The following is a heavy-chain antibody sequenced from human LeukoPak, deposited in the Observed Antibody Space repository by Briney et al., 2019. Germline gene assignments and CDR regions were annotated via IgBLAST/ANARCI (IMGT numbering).Heavy chain of an antibody. CDR2: IYYSGST. CDR1: GGSISSYY. V-gene: IGHV4-59*12. J-gene: IGHJ4*02. CDR3: ARGGGPDGAASY. Sequence: PSETLSLTCTVSGGSISSYYWSWIRQPPGKGLEWIGYIYYSGSTNYNPSLKSRVTISVDTSKNQFSLKLSSVTAADTAVYYCARGGGPDGAASYWGQGTLVTVSS. D-gene: IGHD3-10*01.